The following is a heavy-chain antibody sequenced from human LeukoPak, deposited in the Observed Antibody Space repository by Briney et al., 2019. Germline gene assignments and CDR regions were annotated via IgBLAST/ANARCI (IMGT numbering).Heavy chain of an antibody. J-gene: IGHJ4*02. V-gene: IGHV3-66*01. CDR2: IYSGGST. Sequence: GGSLRLSCAASGFTVSSNYMSWVRQAPGKGLEWVSVIYSGGSTYYADSVKGRFTISRDNSKNTLYLQMNSLRAEDTAVYYCARVRDEDEYYFDYWGQGTLVTVSS. CDR3: ARVRDEDEYYFDY. CDR1: GFTVSSNY.